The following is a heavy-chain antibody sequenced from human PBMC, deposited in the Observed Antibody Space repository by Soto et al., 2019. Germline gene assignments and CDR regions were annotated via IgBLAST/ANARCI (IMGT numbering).Heavy chain of an antibody. V-gene: IGHV4-61*01. Sequence: SETLSLTCTVSGGSVSSGSYYWSWIRQPPGKGLEWIGYIYYSGSTNYNPSLKSRVTISVDTSKNQFSLKLSSVTAADTAVYYCAREYSSSWYFLWFDPWGQGTLVTVSS. CDR3: AREYSSSWYFLWFDP. D-gene: IGHD6-13*01. CDR2: IYYSGST. J-gene: IGHJ5*02. CDR1: GGSVSSGSYY.